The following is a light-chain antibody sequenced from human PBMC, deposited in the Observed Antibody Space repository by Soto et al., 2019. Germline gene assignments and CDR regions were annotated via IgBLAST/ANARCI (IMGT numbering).Light chain of an antibody. V-gene: IGLV1-51*01. CDR1: SSNIGNNY. Sequence: QSVLTQPPSVSAAPGQKVTISCSGSSSNIGNNYVSWYQHLPGTAPKLLISDNNKRPSGIPDRFSGSKSGTSATLGITGLQTGDEADYYCGTWDSSLSAGVFGGGTKLNVL. J-gene: IGLJ3*02. CDR2: DNN. CDR3: GTWDSSLSAGV.